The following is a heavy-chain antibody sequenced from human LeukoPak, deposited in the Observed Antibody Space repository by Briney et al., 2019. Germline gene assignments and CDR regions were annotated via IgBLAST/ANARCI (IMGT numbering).Heavy chain of an antibody. CDR2: ISSSSSYI. CDR1: GFTFSSYA. CDR3: ARAGNWELSSGLDY. Sequence: GGSLRLSCAASGFTFSSYAMNWLRQAPGKGLEWVSSISSSSSYIYYADSVKGRFTISRDNSKNTLYLQMNSLRAEDTAVYYCARAGNWELSSGLDYWGQGTLVTVSS. J-gene: IGHJ4*02. D-gene: IGHD3-16*02. V-gene: IGHV3-21*01.